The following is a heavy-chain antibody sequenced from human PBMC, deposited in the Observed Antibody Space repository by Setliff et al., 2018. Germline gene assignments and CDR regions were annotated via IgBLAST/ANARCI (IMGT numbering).Heavy chain of an antibody. D-gene: IGHD2-15*01. CDR3: VRPGGTTVVARHFDY. Sequence: ETLSLTCTVSDDSFTSSRYYWGWIRQAPRSGLEWIGSISYSGTPYYNASVESRVTISIDTSRNQFSLELRSVTVADTATYYCVRPGGTTVVARHFDYWGSGILVTVSS. V-gene: IGHV4-39*01. J-gene: IGHJ4*01. CDR2: ISYSGTP. CDR1: DDSFTSSRYY.